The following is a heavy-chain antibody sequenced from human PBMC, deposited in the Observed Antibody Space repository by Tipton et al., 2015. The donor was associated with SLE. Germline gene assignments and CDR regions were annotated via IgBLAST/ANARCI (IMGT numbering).Heavy chain of an antibody. D-gene: IGHD4-17*01. J-gene: IGHJ3*02. CDR2: IYYSGST. Sequence: TLSLTCTVSGGSISRYSWSWMRQPPGKGLEWIGYIYYSGSTNYNPSLKSRVTISVDTSKNQFSLKLSSVTAADTAVYYCARVAGDHDAFDIWGQGTMVTVSS. CDR1: GGSISRYS. CDR3: ARVAGDHDAFDI. V-gene: IGHV4-59*01.